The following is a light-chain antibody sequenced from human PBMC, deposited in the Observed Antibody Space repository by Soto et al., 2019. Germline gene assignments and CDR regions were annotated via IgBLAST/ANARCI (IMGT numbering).Light chain of an antibody. Sequence: SEMTVSPSSVSASLGDRDTITRWSSQSISSYLNWYQQKPGKAPKLLIYAASSLQSGVPSRFRGSGSGTEFTLTISSLQPDDFATYCCQQYNSYSPGTFGQGTKVDI. CDR3: QQYNSYSPGT. J-gene: IGKJ1*01. CDR2: AAS. CDR1: QSISSY. V-gene: IGKV1-5*01.